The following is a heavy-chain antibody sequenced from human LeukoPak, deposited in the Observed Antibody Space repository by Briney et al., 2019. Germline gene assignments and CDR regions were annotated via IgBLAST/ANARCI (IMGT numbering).Heavy chain of an antibody. CDR1: GGTFSSYA. CDR3: ARGGRPIMITFGGEGAFDP. CDR2: IIPIFGTA. D-gene: IGHD3-16*01. Sequence: SVKVSCKASGGTFSSYAISWVRQAPGQGLEWMGGIIPIFGTANYAQKFQGRVTITADESTSTAYMELSSLRSEDTAVYYCARGGRPIMITFGGEGAFDPWGQGTLVTVSS. J-gene: IGHJ5*02. V-gene: IGHV1-69*13.